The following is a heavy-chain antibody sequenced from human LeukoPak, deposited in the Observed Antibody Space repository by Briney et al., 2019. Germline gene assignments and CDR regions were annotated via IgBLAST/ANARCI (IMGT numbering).Heavy chain of an antibody. J-gene: IGHJ4*02. CDR3: AKPLRIAAAGYLDY. CDR2: ISGDGVSP. CDR1: GFTFNNYA. D-gene: IGHD6-13*01. Sequence: GGSLRLSCAASGFTFNNYALTWVRQTPGKGLECVSAISGDGVSPYYADSVRGRFTISRDNSKNTLYLQMNSLRAEDTAVYYCAKPLRIAAAGYLDYWGQGTLVTVSS. V-gene: IGHV3-23*01.